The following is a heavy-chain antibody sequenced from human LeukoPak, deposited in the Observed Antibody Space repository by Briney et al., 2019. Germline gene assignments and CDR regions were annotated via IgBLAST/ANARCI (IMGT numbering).Heavy chain of an antibody. D-gene: IGHD5-18*01. Sequence: KPSETLSLTCTVSGGSISSYHWSWIRQPAGKGLEWIGRAHSSGTTNYNPSLKSRVTMSMDTSKNQLSLKLSSVTAADTAVYYCARDGLYNYGYSYFDYWGQGTLVTVSS. V-gene: IGHV4-4*07. CDR1: GGSISSYH. CDR3: ARDGLYNYGYSYFDY. CDR2: AHSSGTT. J-gene: IGHJ4*02.